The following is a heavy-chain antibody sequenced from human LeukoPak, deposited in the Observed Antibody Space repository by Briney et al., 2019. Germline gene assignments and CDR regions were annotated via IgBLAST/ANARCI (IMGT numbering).Heavy chain of an antibody. CDR3: ARDQRGEAAAGAA. D-gene: IGHD6-13*01. CDR2: IYYSGST. Sequence: SETLSLTRTVSGGSISSSSYYWGWIRQPPGKGLEWIGSIYYSGSTYYNPSLKSRVTISVDTSKNQFSLKLSSVTAADTAVYYCARDQRGEAAAGAAWGQGTLVTVSS. J-gene: IGHJ5*02. V-gene: IGHV4-39*07. CDR1: GGSISSSSYY.